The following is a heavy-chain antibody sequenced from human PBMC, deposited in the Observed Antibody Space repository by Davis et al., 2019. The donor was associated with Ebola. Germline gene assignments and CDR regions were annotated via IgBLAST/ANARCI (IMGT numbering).Heavy chain of an antibody. V-gene: IGHV3-15*01. J-gene: IGHJ4*02. CDR1: GFTFSNAW. Sequence: GGSLRLSCAASGFTFSNAWMSWVRQAPGKGLEWVGRIKSKTDGGTTDYAAPVKGRFTISRDDSKNTLYLQMNSLKTEDTAVYYCTTIGGYSYGRRDYWGQGTLVTVSS. D-gene: IGHD5-18*01. CDR3: TTIGGYSYGRRDY. CDR2: IKSKTDGGTT.